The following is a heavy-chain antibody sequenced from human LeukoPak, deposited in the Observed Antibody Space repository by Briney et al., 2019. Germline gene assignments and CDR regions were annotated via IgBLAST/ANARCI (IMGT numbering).Heavy chain of an antibody. Sequence: GGSLRLSCAASGFTYSSYAMSWVRQAPGKGLEWVSVFSASGANTYYAESVRGRFTISRDNSKNTLYLQMNGLRAEDTAFYYCARSPLSTLKSFASWGQGTLVTVSS. CDR1: GFTYSSYA. J-gene: IGHJ4*02. CDR2: FSASGANT. CDR3: ARSPLSTLKSFAS. D-gene: IGHD3-16*01. V-gene: IGHV3-23*01.